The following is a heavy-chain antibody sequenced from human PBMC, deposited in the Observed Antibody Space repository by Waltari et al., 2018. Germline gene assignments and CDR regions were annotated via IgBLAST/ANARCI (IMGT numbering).Heavy chain of an antibody. V-gene: IGHV4-39*01. Sequence: QLQVQESGPGLVKPSETLSLTCTVSGGAITTTNYYWGWIRQPPGKGLEWIGSIYYNGNTYYNPSLKSRVTISADTSKNQFSLNLNSVTAADTAVYYCVSLLTGDWGQGVLVTVSS. CDR1: GGAITTTNYY. J-gene: IGHJ4*02. CDR3: VSLLTGD. D-gene: IGHD3-9*01. CDR2: IYYNGNT.